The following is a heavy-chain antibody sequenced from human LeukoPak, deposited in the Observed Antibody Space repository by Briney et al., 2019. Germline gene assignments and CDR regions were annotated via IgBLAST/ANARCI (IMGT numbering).Heavy chain of an antibody. Sequence: PGGSLRLSCAASGFTFSSYGMRWVRQAPGKGLEWVAFIRYDGSNKYYADSVKGRFTISRDNSKNTLYLQMNSLRAEDTAVYYCAKDFPSLEWYDAFDIWGQGTMVTVSS. CDR1: GFTFSSYG. J-gene: IGHJ3*02. V-gene: IGHV3-30*02. CDR2: IRYDGSNK. CDR3: AKDFPSLEWYDAFDI. D-gene: IGHD3-3*01.